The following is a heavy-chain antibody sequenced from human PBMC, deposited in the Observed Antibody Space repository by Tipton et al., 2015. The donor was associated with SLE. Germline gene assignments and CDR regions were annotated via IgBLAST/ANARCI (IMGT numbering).Heavy chain of an antibody. D-gene: IGHD2/OR15-2a*01. CDR3: ARGVAHFYDSGSFDI. CDR1: GGSISSSSHY. CDR2: IYYSGST. J-gene: IGHJ3*02. V-gene: IGHV4-39*07. Sequence: LSLTCTVSGGSISSSSHYWGWIRQPPGKGLEWIGSIYYSGSTYYNPSLKSRATISIGTSKNQLSLKLSSVTAADTAVYYCARGVAHFYDSGSFDIWGQGTLVTVSS.